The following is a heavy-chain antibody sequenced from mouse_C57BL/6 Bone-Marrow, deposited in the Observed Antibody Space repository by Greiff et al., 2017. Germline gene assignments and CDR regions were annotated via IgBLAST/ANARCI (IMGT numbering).Heavy chain of an antibody. CDR1: GFSLTSYG. J-gene: IGHJ2*01. CDR3: ARQGGYYPFDY. V-gene: IGHV2-6-1*01. CDR2: IWSDGST. Sequence: VQLVESGPGLVAPSQSLSITCTVSGFSLTSYGVHWVRQPPGKGLEGLVVIWSDGSTTYNSARNSRLSIRKDNNTSHVVLKMNSHQTDDTAMYYCARQGGYYPFDYWGQGTTLTVSS. D-gene: IGHD2-3*01.